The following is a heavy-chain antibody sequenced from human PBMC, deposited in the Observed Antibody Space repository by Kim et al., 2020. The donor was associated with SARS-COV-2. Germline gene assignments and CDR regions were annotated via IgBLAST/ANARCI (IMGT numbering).Heavy chain of an antibody. CDR2: FIPIFGTA. Sequence: SVKVSCKASGGSFSSYAISCVRQVPGQGLEWMGGFIPIFGTANYAQKFQGRVTITADESTSTAYMALSSLRPEDTAVYYCARWEATGKFDYWGQGTLVTASS. V-gene: IGHV1-69*13. CDR3: ARWEATGKFDY. D-gene: IGHD1-1*01. CDR1: GGSFSSYA. J-gene: IGHJ4*02.